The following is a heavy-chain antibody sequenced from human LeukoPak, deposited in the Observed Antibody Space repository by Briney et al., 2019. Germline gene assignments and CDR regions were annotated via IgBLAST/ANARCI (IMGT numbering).Heavy chain of an antibody. CDR2: IHYRGST. CDR3: ARGGPDSSGYAWFDP. V-gene: IGHV4-31*03. J-gene: IGHJ5*02. D-gene: IGHD3-22*01. Sequence: PSETLSLTCTVSGVSINSGGNHWTWIRQHPEKGLEWIGYIHYRGSTNYNPSIESRVSISVDMSKKSFSLTLTSVTAADTALYYCARGGPDSSGYAWFDPWGQGTLVTVSS. CDR1: GVSINSGGNH.